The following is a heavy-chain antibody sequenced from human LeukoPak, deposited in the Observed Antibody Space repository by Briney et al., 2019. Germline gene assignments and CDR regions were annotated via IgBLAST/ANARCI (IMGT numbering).Heavy chain of an antibody. J-gene: IGHJ5*02. V-gene: IGHV4-4*02. CDR3: ARAPPGIAAAGSRFNWFDP. CDR2: INHSGST. D-gene: IGHD6-13*01. Sequence: SETLSLTCGVSGGSISSSNWWSWVRQPPGKGLEWIGEINHSGSTNYNPSLKSRVTISIDTSKNQFSLKLSSVTAADTAVYYCARAPPGIAAAGSRFNWFDPWGQGTLVTVSS. CDR1: GGSISSSNW.